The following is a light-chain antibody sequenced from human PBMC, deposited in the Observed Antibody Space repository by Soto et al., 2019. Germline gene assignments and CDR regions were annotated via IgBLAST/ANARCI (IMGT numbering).Light chain of an antibody. Sequence: LTAPVALAWSSGQSLNHYCTGNSSDVGSYNFVSWYQQHPGKAPKLMIYEVSKRPSGVSNRFSGSKSGNTASLTISGLQPEDEADYYCCSYAGNSGVFGGGTKVTVL. CDR2: EVS. V-gene: IGLV2-23*02. CDR3: CSYAGNSGV. J-gene: IGLJ3*02. CDR1: SSDVGSYNF.